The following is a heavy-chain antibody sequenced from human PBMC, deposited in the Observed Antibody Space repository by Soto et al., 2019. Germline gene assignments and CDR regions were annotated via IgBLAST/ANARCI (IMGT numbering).Heavy chain of an antibody. CDR3: ARDAERLYGSGSSPFDP. CDR1: GFTFSSYG. CDR2: IWYDGSNK. J-gene: IGHJ5*02. V-gene: IGHV3-33*01. Sequence: QVQLVESGGGVVQPGRSLRLSCAASGFTFSSYGMHWVRQAPGKGLEWVAVIWYDGSNKYYADSVKGRFTISRDNSKNTLYLQMNSLGAEDTAVYYWARDAERLYGSGSSPFDPWGQGTLVTVSS. D-gene: IGHD3-10*01.